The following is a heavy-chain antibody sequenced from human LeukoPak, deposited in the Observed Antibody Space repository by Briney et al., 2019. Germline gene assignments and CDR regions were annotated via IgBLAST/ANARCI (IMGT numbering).Heavy chain of an antibody. CDR3: ARDRRATYYYDSSFDY. CDR2: VGWTGGST. Sequence: PGGSLRLSCAASGFTFSRYDMSWVRQAPGKGLEWVSAVGWTGGSTYYADSVKGRFSISRDTSKNTLYLQMSRLRAEDTAVYYCARDRRATYYYDSSFDYWGQGTLVTVSS. D-gene: IGHD3-22*01. V-gene: IGHV3-23*01. J-gene: IGHJ4*02. CDR1: GFTFSRYD.